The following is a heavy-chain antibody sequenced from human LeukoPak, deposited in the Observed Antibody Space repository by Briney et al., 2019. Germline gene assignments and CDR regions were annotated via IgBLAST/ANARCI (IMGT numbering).Heavy chain of an antibody. J-gene: IGHJ4*02. CDR3: ARGSGYGGNSDY. Sequence: SETLSLTCTVSGGSISSYYWSWIRQPPGKGLEWIGSIYHSGSTYYNPSLKSRVTISVDTSENQFSLKLSSVTAADTAVYYCARGSGYGGNSDYWGQGTLVTVSS. CDR2: IYHSGST. D-gene: IGHD4-23*01. CDR1: GGSISSYY. V-gene: IGHV4-38-2*02.